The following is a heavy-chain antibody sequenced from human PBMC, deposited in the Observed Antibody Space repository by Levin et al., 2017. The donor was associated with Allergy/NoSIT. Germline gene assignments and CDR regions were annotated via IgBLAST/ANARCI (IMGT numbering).Heavy chain of an antibody. J-gene: IGHJ4*02. CDR3: AREHKDYDGDGYYYGC. Sequence: SQTLSLTCTVSGDSIRNYYWSWIRQPAGKGLEWIGRIYTSGNTDYNPSLQRRVTMSVDTSRNQFSLQLTSVTAADTAVYYCAREHKDYDGDGYYYGCWGQGTLVTVSS. V-gene: IGHV4-4*07. CDR2: IYTSGNT. D-gene: IGHD2-21*01. CDR1: GDSIRNYY.